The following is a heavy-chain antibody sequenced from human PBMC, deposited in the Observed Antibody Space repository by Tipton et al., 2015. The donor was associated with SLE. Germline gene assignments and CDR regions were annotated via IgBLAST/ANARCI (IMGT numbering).Heavy chain of an antibody. CDR3: AAHAAGRGGSGY. J-gene: IGHJ4*02. D-gene: IGHD2-15*01. V-gene: IGHV4-39*07. CDR1: GGSISSSSHF. Sequence: TLSLTCTVSGGSISSSSHFWGWIRQPPEKGLEWIGRFDPNGSTRYNPSFQSRVTMSMDTSKKQFSLVLSSVTAADTAVYYCAAHAAGRGGSGYWGQGTLVTVSS. CDR2: FDPNGST.